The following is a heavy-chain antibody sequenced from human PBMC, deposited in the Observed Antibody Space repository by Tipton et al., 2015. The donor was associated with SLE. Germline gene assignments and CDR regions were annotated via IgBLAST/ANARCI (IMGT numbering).Heavy chain of an antibody. J-gene: IGHJ4*02. Sequence: GLVKPSETLSLTCSISGSSITSSSHYWGWIRQPPGKGLEWVGSIYDNGNTYYNPSLKSRVTISVDTSKNQFSLKLSSVTAADTAVYYCARDSFVVTPFDYWGQGTLVTVSS. CDR2: IYDNGNT. D-gene: IGHD4-23*01. CDR3: ARDSFVVTPFDY. CDR1: GSSITSSSHY. V-gene: IGHV4-39*02.